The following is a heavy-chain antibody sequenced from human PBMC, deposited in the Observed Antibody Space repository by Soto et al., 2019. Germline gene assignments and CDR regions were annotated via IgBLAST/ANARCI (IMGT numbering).Heavy chain of an antibody. CDR2: IWYDGSNK. V-gene: IGHV3-33*01. CDR1: GVTFSSDG. Sequence: QPGGSGRLAGAASGVTFSSDGMHWVGQAPGKGLEWVAVIWYDGSNKYYADSVKGRFTISRDNSKSTLYLQMNSLRAEDTAVYYCARGPSSLTRFDYWGQGT. D-gene: IGHD2-2*01. CDR3: ARGPSSLTRFDY. J-gene: IGHJ4*02.